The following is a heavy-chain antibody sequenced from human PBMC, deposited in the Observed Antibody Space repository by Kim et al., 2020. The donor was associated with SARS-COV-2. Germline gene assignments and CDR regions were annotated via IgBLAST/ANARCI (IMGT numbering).Heavy chain of an antibody. CDR2: IYYSGST. V-gene: IGHV4-59*01. CDR3: ASTVAYGLLVRY. J-gene: IGHJ4*02. D-gene: IGHD6-13*01. Sequence: SETLSLTCTVSGGSISSYYWSWIRQPPGKGLEWIGYIYYSGSTNYNPSLKSRVTISVDTSKNQFSLKLSSVTAADTAVYYCASTVAYGLLVRYWGQGTLVTVSS. CDR1: GGSISSYY.